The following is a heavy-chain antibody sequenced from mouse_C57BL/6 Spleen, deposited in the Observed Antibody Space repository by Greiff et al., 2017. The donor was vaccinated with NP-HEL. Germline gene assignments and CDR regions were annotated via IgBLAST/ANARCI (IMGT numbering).Heavy chain of an antibody. CDR3: ARSREYGSRYWYFDV. CDR1: GYAFSSYW. V-gene: IGHV1-80*01. CDR2: IYPGDGDT. Sequence: QVQLKESGAELVKPGASVKISCKASGYAFSSYWMNWVKQRPGKGLEWIGQIYPGDGDTNYNGKFKGKATLTADKSSSTAYMQLSSLTSEDSAVYFCARSREYGSRYWYFDVWGTGTTVTVSS. J-gene: IGHJ1*03. D-gene: IGHD1-1*01.